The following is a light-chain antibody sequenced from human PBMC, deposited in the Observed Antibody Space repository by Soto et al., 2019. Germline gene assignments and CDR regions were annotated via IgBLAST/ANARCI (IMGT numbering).Light chain of an antibody. CDR3: NKYNKSHTWK. CDR1: HSVSSN. V-gene: IGKV3-15*01. Sequence: ISMTHSPATLSVSPLERATLCWRAIHSVSSNLAWYQQKPGQSPRLLIYGASTRATGVPARFSGSGSGTEFTLNISRLQTEDFAVYSCNKYNKSHTWKFGQGTXVEIK. CDR2: GAS. J-gene: IGKJ1*01.